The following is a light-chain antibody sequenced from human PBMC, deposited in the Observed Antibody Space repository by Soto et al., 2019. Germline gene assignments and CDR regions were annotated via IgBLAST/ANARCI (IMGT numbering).Light chain of an antibody. Sequence: QSVLTQPPSASGTPGQRVTISCSGSSSNIGSNSVNWYQQLPGTAPKLLIYSNDRRPSGVPDRFSGSKSGTSASLAISGLQSEDEADYYCAAWDDSLNGYLVGTGTKVTVL. CDR3: AAWDDSLNGYL. CDR2: SND. J-gene: IGLJ1*01. V-gene: IGLV1-44*01. CDR1: SSNIGSNS.